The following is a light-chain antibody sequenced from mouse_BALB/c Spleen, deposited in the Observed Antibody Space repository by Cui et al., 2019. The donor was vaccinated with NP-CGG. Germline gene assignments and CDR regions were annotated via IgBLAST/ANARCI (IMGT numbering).Light chain of an antibody. CDR3: ALWYSNHWV. J-gene: IGLJ1*01. CDR1: TGAVTTSNY. Sequence: QADVTQESALTTPPGETVTFTCRSSTGAVTTSNYANWVQEKPDHLFTGLIGGTNNRAPGVPARFSGSLIGDKAALTITGAQTEDEAIYFCALWYSNHWVFGGGTKLTVL. V-gene: IGLV1*01. CDR2: GTN.